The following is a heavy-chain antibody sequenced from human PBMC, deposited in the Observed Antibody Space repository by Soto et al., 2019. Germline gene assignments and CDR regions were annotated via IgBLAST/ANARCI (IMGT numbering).Heavy chain of an antibody. D-gene: IGHD2-8*01. Sequence: ASVKPSCKASGYSFTSYDINCVRQATGHGLEWMGWMNPNNVNTGYAQKFQGRVTMTKNTSISTAYMELSNLRSEDTAVYYCARGYADPSKYYYYMDVWGKGTTVTVSS. J-gene: IGHJ6*03. CDR1: GYSFTSYD. V-gene: IGHV1-8*01. CDR2: MNPNNVNT. CDR3: ARGYADPSKYYYYMDV.